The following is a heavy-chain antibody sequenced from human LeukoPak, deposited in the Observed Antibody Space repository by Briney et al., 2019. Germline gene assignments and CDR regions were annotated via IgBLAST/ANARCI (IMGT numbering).Heavy chain of an antibody. CDR1: GGSISSSSYY. CDR2: IYYSGST. J-gene: IGHJ4*02. D-gene: IGHD3-3*01. V-gene: IGHV4-39*07. CDR3: ASRYDFWSGRFT. Sequence: SSETLSLTCTVSGGSISSSSYYWGWIRQPPGKGLEWIGSIYYSGSTYHNPSLKSRVTISVDTSKNQFSLKLSSVTAADTAVYYCASRYDFWSGRFTWGQGTLVTVSS.